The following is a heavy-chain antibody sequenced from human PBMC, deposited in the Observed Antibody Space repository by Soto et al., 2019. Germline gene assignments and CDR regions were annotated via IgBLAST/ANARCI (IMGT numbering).Heavy chain of an antibody. Sequence: QVQLVEYGGGLVKPGGSLLLSCAASGFTFSDYYMSWIRQAPGKGLEWVSYITSSSSYTNYADSVKGRFTTSRDNAKNSLYLQMNSLRAEDTAVYYCARGHRYGMDVWGQGTTVTVSS. CDR2: ITSSSSYT. CDR3: ARGHRYGMDV. J-gene: IGHJ6*02. CDR1: GFTFSDYY. V-gene: IGHV3-11*05.